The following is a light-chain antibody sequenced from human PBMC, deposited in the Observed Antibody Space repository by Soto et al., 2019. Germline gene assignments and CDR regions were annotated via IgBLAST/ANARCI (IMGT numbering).Light chain of an antibody. J-gene: IGKJ4*01. Sequence: DIQLTQSPSTLSASIGDRVTITCRASQRGIGWLAWYQKQVGKAPKLLLYDGSSLESGVPSRFSGSRSGTQFTLTISGLQPDDVATNYYQHYYSYSLTFGEGTQLDIK. CDR1: QRGIGW. CDR3: QHYYSYSLT. CDR2: DGS. V-gene: IGKV1-5*01.